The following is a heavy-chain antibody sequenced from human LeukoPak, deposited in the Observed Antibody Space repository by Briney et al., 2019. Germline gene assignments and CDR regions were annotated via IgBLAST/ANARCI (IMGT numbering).Heavy chain of an antibody. V-gene: IGHV3-23*01. Sequence: GGSLRLSCGASGFTFSNYAMSWVRQAPGKGLEWVSGISDSGGSAYYGDSVKGRLTISRDNSRNTLYVQMNSLRAEDTAVYYCAKGLRLGELSSAFDYWGQRTLVTVSS. J-gene: IGHJ4*02. CDR3: AKGLRLGELSSAFDY. CDR1: GFTFSNYA. CDR2: ISDSGGSA. D-gene: IGHD3-16*02.